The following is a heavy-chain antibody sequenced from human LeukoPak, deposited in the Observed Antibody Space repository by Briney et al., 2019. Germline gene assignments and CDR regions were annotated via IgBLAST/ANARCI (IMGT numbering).Heavy chain of an antibody. CDR1: GFTFTNAW. V-gene: IGHV3-15*01. Sequence: GGSLRLSCAASGFTFTNAWMSWVRQAPGKGLEWVGRIKSKGDGETTDYGATVKGRFFMSRDDSKATLYLQMYGLETEDTAVYYCTTDLGLTMIRGVIVHWGQGTLVTVSS. J-gene: IGHJ4*02. D-gene: IGHD3-10*01. CDR2: IKSKGDGETT. CDR3: TTDLGLTMIRGVIVH.